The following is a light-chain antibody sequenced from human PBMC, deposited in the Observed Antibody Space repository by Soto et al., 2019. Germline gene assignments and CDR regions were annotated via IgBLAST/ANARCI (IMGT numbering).Light chain of an antibody. CDR3: QSYDSSLSGAV. CDR2: GNS. CDR1: TSNIGSST. V-gene: IGLV1-40*01. J-gene: IGLJ7*01. Sequence: QAVVTQPPSASGTPGQRVTISCSGTTSNIGSSTVTWYQQLPGTAPKLLIYGNSNRPSGVPDRFSGSKSGTSASLAITGLQAEDEADYYCQSYDSSLSGAVFGGGTQLTVL.